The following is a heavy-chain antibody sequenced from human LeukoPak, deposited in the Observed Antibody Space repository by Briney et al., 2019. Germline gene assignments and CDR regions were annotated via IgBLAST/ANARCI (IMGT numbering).Heavy chain of an antibody. D-gene: IGHD3-10*01. V-gene: IGHV4-39*07. CDR2: IYYSGST. CDR1: GGSISSSSYY. CDR3: ARGRSITMVRGVIRGYWFDP. J-gene: IGHJ5*02. Sequence: PSETLSLTCTVSGGSISSSSYYWGWIRQPPGKGLEWIGSIYYSGSTYYNPSLKSRVTISVDTSKNQFSLKLSSVTAADTAVYYCARGRSITMVRGVIRGYWFDPWGQGTLVTVSS.